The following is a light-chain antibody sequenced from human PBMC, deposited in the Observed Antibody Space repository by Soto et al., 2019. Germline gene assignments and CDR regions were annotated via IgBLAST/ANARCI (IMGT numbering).Light chain of an antibody. CDR3: QQYNSYHGWT. CDR1: QSISW. Sequence: DIQMTQSPSTLSASVGDRVTITCRASQSISWLAWYQQKPGKAPKLLIYDASSLESGVPSRFSGSGSGTEFTLTISSLQPDDFATYYCQQYNSYHGWTFGQGTKVDIK. CDR2: DAS. J-gene: IGKJ1*01. V-gene: IGKV1-5*01.